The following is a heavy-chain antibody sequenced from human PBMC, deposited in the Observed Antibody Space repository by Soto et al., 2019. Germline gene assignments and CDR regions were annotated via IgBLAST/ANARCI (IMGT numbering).Heavy chain of an antibody. CDR3: ARIKGRNYYYGMDV. Sequence: QVTLKQSGPVLVKPTETLTLTCTVSGFSLSNARMGVSWIRQPPGKALEWLAHIFSNDEKSYSTSLKSRLTISKDTSKSQVVLTMTNMDPVDTATYYCARIKGRNYYYGMDVWGQGTTVTVSS. J-gene: IGHJ6*02. CDR1: GFSLSNARMG. CDR2: IFSNDEK. V-gene: IGHV2-26*01.